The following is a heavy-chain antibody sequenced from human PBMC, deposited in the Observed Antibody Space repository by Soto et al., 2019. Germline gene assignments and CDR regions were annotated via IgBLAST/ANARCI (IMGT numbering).Heavy chain of an antibody. V-gene: IGHV1-69*02. Sequence: SVKVSCKASGGTFSSYTISWVRQAPGQGLEWMGRIIPILGIANYAQKFQGRVTITADKSTSTAYMELSSLRSEDTAVYYCAGSDFLSGYSDYYYYMDVWGKGTTVTVSS. J-gene: IGHJ6*03. CDR2: IIPILGIA. CDR3: AGSDFLSGYSDYYYYMDV. D-gene: IGHD3-3*01. CDR1: GGTFSSYT.